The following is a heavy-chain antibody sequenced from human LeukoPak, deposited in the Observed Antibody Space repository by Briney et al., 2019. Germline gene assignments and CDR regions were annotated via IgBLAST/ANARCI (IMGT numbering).Heavy chain of an antibody. CDR1: GGSISSYY. CDR3: ARDRGYCTNGVCPWFDP. J-gene: IGHJ5*02. V-gene: IGHV4-4*07. CDR2: IYTSGST. D-gene: IGHD2-8*01. Sequence: SETLSLTCTVSGGSISSYYWSWIRQPAGKGLEWIGRIYTSGSTNYNPSLKGRVTMSVDTSKNQFSLKLSSVTAADTAVYYCARDRGYCTNGVCPWFDPWGQGTLVTVSS.